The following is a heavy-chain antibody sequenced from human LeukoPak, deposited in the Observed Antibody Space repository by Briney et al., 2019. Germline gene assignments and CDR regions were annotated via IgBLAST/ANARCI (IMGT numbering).Heavy chain of an antibody. J-gene: IGHJ6*03. V-gene: IGHV3-30*18. CDR1: GFTFSSYW. Sequence: PGGSLRLSCAASGFTFSSYWMTWVRQAPGKGLEWVAVISYDGSNKYYADSVKGRFTISRDNSKNTLYLQMNSLRAEDTAVYYCAKRSWGYSSSWDETTSYYYYYMDVWGKGTTVTVSS. CDR3: AKRSWGYSSSWDETTSYYYYYMDV. D-gene: IGHD6-13*01. CDR2: ISYDGSNK.